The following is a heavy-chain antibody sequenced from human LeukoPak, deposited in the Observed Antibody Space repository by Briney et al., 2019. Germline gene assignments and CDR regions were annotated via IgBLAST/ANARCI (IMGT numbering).Heavy chain of an antibody. CDR3: ASGRAGGYNKDY. CDR1: GFTFSDYY. D-gene: IGHD5-24*01. CDR2: IGSSGNTI. Sequence: GGSLRLSCAASGFTFSDYYMTWIRQPPGKGLEWVSYIGSSGNTIYYADSVRGRFTISRDTAKNSLYLQMNSLRAEDTAVYYCASGRAGGYNKDYWGQGTLVTVSS. V-gene: IGHV3-11*01. J-gene: IGHJ4*02.